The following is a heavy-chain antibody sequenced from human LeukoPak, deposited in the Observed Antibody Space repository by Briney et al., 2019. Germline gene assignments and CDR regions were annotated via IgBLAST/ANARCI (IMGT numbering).Heavy chain of an antibody. V-gene: IGHV1-2*02. CDR3: AREYYDSSGIKYAFDI. D-gene: IGHD3-22*01. Sequence: ASVKVSCKASGYTFTGYYIHWVRQAPGQGLDWMGCIDPDSGGTKYGQKFQGGVTMTRDTSINTAYMELSRLRSDDTAVYYCAREYYDSSGIKYAFDIWGQGTMVTVSS. CDR1: GYTFTGYY. CDR2: IDPDSGGT. J-gene: IGHJ3*02.